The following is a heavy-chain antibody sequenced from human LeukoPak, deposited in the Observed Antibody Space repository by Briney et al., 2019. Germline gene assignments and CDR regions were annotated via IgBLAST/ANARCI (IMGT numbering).Heavy chain of an antibody. Sequence: ASVKVSCKASGYTFTGYFIHWVRQAPGQGLEWMGWTNPNSGGTNYAQKFQGRVTMTRDTSISTAYMELSRLRSDDTAVYYCARDRGYDYGEFAAIYWGQGTLVTVSS. D-gene: IGHD4-17*01. CDR2: TNPNSGGT. CDR3: ARDRGYDYGEFAAIY. J-gene: IGHJ4*02. V-gene: IGHV1-2*02. CDR1: GYTFTGYF.